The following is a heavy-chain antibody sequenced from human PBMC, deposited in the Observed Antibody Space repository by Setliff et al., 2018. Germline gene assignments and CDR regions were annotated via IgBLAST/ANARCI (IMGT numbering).Heavy chain of an antibody. D-gene: IGHD3-3*01. CDR2: IYFSGST. CDR1: GGATGNNIYY. V-gene: IGHV4-39*01. J-gene: IGHJ4*02. Sequence: PSETLSLTCTVSGGATGNNIYYRGWIRRPPGKGLEWIGSIYFSGSTYYNPSLKSRVSMSVDSSQNQFSLNLNSVKGRFTISRDNSKNTLYLQMNTLRVEDTALYYCARDAPTPYYNFWSGILEYWGQGALVTVSS. CDR3: SKNTLYLQMNTLRVEDTALYYCARDAPTPYYNFWSGILEY.